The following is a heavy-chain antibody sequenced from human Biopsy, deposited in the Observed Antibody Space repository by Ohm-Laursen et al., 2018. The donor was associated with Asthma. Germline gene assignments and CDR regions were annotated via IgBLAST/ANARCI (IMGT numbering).Heavy chain of an antibody. Sequence: SLRLSCTASGFTISSYSMNWVRQAPGKGLEWVSYISSSSSTIYYADSVKGRFTISRDNAKNSLYLQMNSLRDEDTAVYYCARPRWGPYGYWGQGTLVTVSS. J-gene: IGHJ4*02. CDR3: ARPRWGPYGY. CDR2: ISSSSSTI. CDR1: GFTISSYS. D-gene: IGHD4-17*01. V-gene: IGHV3-48*02.